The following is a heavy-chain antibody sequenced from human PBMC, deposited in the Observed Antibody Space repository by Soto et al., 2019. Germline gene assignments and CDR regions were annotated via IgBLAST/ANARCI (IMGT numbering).Heavy chain of an antibody. Sequence: QVQLVQSGAEVKKPGSSVKVSCKASGGTFSSYAISWVRQAPGQGLEWMGGIIPIFGTANYAQKFQGRVTITVDESTSTAYMALSSLRSEDTAVYYCASAGEFSSGWYVGYYYYGMDVWGQGTTVTVSS. V-gene: IGHV1-69*01. CDR2: IIPIFGTA. D-gene: IGHD6-19*01. CDR1: GGTFSSYA. CDR3: ASAGEFSSGWYVGYYYYGMDV. J-gene: IGHJ6*02.